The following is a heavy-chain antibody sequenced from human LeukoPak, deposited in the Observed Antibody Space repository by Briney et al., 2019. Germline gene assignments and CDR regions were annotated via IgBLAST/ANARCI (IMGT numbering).Heavy chain of an antibody. D-gene: IGHD3-22*01. Sequence: PSETLSLTCTVSGGSISSYYWSWIRQPPGKGLEWIGYIYYSGSTNYNPSLKSRVTISVDTSKNQFSLKLSSVTAADTAVYYCARWHPTMIVVVDAFDIWGQGTMVTVSS. CDR2: IYYSGST. J-gene: IGHJ3*02. CDR1: GGSISSYY. V-gene: IGHV4-59*01. CDR3: ARWHPTMIVVVDAFDI.